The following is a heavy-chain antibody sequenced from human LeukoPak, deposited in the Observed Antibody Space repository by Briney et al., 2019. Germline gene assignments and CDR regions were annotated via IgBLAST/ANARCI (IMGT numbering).Heavy chain of an antibody. V-gene: IGHV3-53*01. CDR2: IYSGGST. CDR3: ARRAGHDYGAYRDY. D-gene: IGHD4-17*01. Sequence: PGGSLRLSCAASGFTVSSTYMSWVRQAPGKGLEWVSVIYSGGSTYYADSVKGRFTISRDNSKNTLYLQMNSLRAEDTAVYYCARRAGHDYGAYRDYWGQGTLVTVSS. CDR1: GFTVSSTY. J-gene: IGHJ4*02.